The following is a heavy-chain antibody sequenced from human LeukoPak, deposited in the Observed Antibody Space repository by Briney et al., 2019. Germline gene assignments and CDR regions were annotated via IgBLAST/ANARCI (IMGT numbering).Heavy chain of an antibody. D-gene: IGHD3-3*01. V-gene: IGHV3-20*04. J-gene: IGHJ4*02. Sequence: GGALRLFCAASGFTFDDYGMRRVRQAPGEGGVCGSGINWYGGSTGYVDSVWGRDTISRDNAQNSLYLYMQSLRGEDTAFYYCARGGITIFGGIISQDYWGQGTLVTVSS. CDR3: ARGGITIFGGIISQDY. CDR2: INWYGGST. CDR1: GFTFDDYG.